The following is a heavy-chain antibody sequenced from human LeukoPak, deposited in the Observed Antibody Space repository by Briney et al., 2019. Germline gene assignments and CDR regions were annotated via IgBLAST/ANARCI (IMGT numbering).Heavy chain of an antibody. CDR1: GFTFSSYT. Sequence: GGSLRLSCVASGFTFSSYTMNWVRQAPGKGLEWVSAISGRSDPIHYADSVRGRFTISRDNAKNSLYLQMSSLTADDTAMYYCASDFFEGSGHYHDAYWGQGTLVTVSS. CDR2: ISGRSDPI. J-gene: IGHJ4*02. V-gene: IGHV3-21*01. D-gene: IGHD6-19*01. CDR3: ASDFFEGSGHYHDAY.